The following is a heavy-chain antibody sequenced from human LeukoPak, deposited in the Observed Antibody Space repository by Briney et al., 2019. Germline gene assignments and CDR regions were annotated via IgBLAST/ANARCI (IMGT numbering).Heavy chain of an antibody. V-gene: IGHV4-30-4*01. D-gene: IGHD3-16*01. Sequence: SQTLSLTCTVSGGSISSGDYYWSWIRQPPGKGLEWIGYIYYSGSTYYNPSLKSRVTISVDTSKNQFSLKLSSVTAADTAVYYCARDNSGIIITRYNWFDPWGQGTLVTVSS. CDR1: GGSISSGDYY. J-gene: IGHJ5*02. CDR3: ARDNSGIIITRYNWFDP. CDR2: IYYSGST.